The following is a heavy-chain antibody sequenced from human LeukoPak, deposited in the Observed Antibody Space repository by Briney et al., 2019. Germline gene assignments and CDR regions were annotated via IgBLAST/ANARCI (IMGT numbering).Heavy chain of an antibody. V-gene: IGHV4-34*11. D-gene: IGHD3-10*01. CDR1: GGSFSGYY. J-gene: IGHJ4*02. Sequence: KTSETLSLTCAVYGGSFSGYYWGWIRQPPGKGLEWIGSIYYSGSTYYNPSLKSRVTISVDTSKNQFSLKLSSMTAADTAVYYCARGALLWFGDRMEYYFDYWGQGTLLTVSS. CDR3: ARGALLWFGDRMEYYFDY. CDR2: IYYSGST.